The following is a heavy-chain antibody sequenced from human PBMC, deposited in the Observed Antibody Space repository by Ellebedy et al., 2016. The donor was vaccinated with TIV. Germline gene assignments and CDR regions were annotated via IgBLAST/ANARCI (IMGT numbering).Heavy chain of an antibody. V-gene: IGHV4-34*01. Sequence: SETLSLTXAVYGASLSHYYWSWIRLPPGKGLEWIGEINHSGSTYYNPSLKSRVSMSVDRSKNQFSPKLNSLSAADTAVYFCARGRGGSYSIPFDVWGQGALVTVSS. D-gene: IGHD1-26*01. J-gene: IGHJ4*02. CDR3: ARGRGGSYSIPFDV. CDR1: GASLSHYY. CDR2: INHSGST.